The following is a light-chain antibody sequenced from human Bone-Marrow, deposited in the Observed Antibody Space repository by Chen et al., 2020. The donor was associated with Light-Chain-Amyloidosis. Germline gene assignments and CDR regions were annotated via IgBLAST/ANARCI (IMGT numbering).Light chain of an antibody. J-gene: IGLJ1*01. V-gene: IGLV2-14*01. CDR2: EVT. CDR1: SSDVGGANH. Sequence: QSALTQPASVSGSPGQSITISCTGTSSDVGGANHVSWYQQHPHKAPKLMIYEVTNRPSWVPDRCSGSKSDNTASLTISGLKTEDEADYCCSSYTITNTLVFGSGTRVTVL. CDR3: SSYTITNTLV.